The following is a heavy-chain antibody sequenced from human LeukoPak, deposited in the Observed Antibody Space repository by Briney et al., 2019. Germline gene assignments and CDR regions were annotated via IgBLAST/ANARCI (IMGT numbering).Heavy chain of an antibody. CDR2: IGTAGDT. D-gene: IGHD2-21*02. V-gene: IGHV3-13*03. Sequence: GGSLRLSCAACGFTFSSYDMHWVRQAPGKGLEWVSAIGTAGDTYYPGSVKGQFTISRENAKNSLYLQMNSLRAGDTAVYYCARHALSQVVTVPENWFDPWGQGTLVTVSS. J-gene: IGHJ5*02. CDR3: ARHALSQVVTVPENWFDP. CDR1: GFTFSSYD.